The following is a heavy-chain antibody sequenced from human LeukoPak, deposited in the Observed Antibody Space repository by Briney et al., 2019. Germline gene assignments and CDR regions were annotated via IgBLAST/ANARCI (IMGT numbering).Heavy chain of an antibody. V-gene: IGHV4-34*01. Sequence: SETLSLTCAIYSGSFSGYYWNWIRQPPGKGLEWIGEINHSGFTNYNPSLNSRVTMSVDTSKNQFSLNLTSVTAADTAVYYCARSYYDSSGYPHSDLDSWGQGTLVTVSS. D-gene: IGHD3-22*01. J-gene: IGHJ4*02. CDR1: SGSFSGYY. CDR3: ARSYYDSSGYPHSDLDS. CDR2: INHSGFT.